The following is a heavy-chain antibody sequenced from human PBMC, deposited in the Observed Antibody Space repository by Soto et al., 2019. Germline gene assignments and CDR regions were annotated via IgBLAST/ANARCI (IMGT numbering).Heavy chain of an antibody. V-gene: IGHV3-23*01. CDR1: GFTFSDYY. CDR3: AKTAAYDYDSGIYYPGDY. CDR2: ISGSGDRT. J-gene: IGHJ4*02. D-gene: IGHD3-22*01. Sequence: GESLKISCAASGFTFSDYYMSWIRQAPGKGLEWVSDISGSGDRTYYADSVKGRFSISRDNSKNKLFLQMDGLRAEDTALYYCAKTAAYDYDSGIYYPGDYWGQGTVVTVSS.